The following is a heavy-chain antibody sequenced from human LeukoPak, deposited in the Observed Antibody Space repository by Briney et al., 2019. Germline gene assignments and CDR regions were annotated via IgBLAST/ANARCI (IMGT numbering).Heavy chain of an antibody. V-gene: IGHV1-69*04. CDR3: ARSMSGWYYFDY. J-gene: IGHJ4*02. Sequence: GSSVKVSCKASGGTFSSYAISWVRQAPGQGLEWMGRIIPILGIANYAQKFQGRVTITADKSTSTAYMELSSLRSEDTAVYYCARSMSGWYYFDYWGQGTLVTVSS. CDR1: GGTFSSYA. CDR2: IIPILGIA. D-gene: IGHD6-19*01.